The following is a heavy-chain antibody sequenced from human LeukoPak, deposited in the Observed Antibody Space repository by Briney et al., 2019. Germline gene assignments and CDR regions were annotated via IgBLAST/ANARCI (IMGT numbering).Heavy chain of an antibody. CDR2: ISAYSGNT. V-gene: IGHV1-18*01. CDR1: GYTFTSYG. D-gene: IGHD3-16*02. CDR3: ARVEYDYVWGSYRVLGY. J-gene: IGHJ4*02. Sequence: ASVKVSCKASGYTFTSYGISWVRQAPGQGLEWMGWISAYSGNTNYAQKLQGRVTMTTDTSTSTAYMELRSLRSDDTAVYYCARVEYDYVWGSYRVLGYWGQGTLVTVSS.